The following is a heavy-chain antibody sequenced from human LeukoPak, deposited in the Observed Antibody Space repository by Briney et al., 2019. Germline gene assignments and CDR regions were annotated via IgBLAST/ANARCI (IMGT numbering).Heavy chain of an antibody. CDR3: ARETPDSSGWYWCSYYYYGMDV. Sequence: PSETLSLTCTVSGGSISSYYWSWIRQPAGKGLEWIGRIYTSGSTNYNPSLKSRVTMSVDTSKNQFSLKLSSVTAADTAVYYCARETPDSSGWYWCSYYYYGMDVWGQGTTVTVSS. D-gene: IGHD6-19*01. V-gene: IGHV4-4*07. CDR1: GGSISSYY. J-gene: IGHJ6*02. CDR2: IYTSGST.